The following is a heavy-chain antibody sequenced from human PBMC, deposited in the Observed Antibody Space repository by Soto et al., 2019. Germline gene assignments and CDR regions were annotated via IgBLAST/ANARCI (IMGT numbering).Heavy chain of an antibody. D-gene: IGHD2-15*01. CDR1: GGTFSSYT. CDR2: IIPILGIA. J-gene: IGHJ6*02. Sequence: QVQLVQSGAEVKKPGSSVKVSCKASGGTFSSYTISWVRQAPGQGLEWMGRIIPILGIANYAQKFQGRVTITADKSTSTAYMELSSLRSGDTAVYYCALGYCSGGSCYSYYYYGMDVWGQGTTVTVSS. CDR3: ALGYCSGGSCYSYYYYGMDV. V-gene: IGHV1-69*02.